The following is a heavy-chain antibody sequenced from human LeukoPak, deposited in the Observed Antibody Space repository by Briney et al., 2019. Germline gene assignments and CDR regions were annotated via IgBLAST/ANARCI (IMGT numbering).Heavy chain of an antibody. V-gene: IGHV4-59*10. CDR2: IYTSGST. D-gene: IGHD6-19*01. Sequence: KSSETLSLTCAVYGGSFSGYYWSWIRQPAGKGLEWIGRIYTSGSTNYNPSLKSRVTISVDTSKNQFSLKLSSVTAADTAVYYCASGGDSSGWVFVDYWGQGTLVTVSS. CDR3: ASGGDSSGWVFVDY. J-gene: IGHJ4*02. CDR1: GGSFSGYY.